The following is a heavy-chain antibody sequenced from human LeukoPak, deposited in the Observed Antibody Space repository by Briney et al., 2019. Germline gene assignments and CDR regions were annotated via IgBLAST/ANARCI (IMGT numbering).Heavy chain of an antibody. CDR2: IYYSESA. CDR3: ARDRPGGSSLDY. D-gene: IGHD6-13*01. J-gene: IGHJ4*02. CDR1: GGSISSYY. Sequence: SETLSLTCTVSGGSISSYYWSWIRQPPGKGLEWLGYIYYSESANYNPSLKSRVSISVDTSKNQFSLRLTSVTAADTAVYYCARDRPGGSSLDYWGQGTLVTVSS. V-gene: IGHV4-59*01.